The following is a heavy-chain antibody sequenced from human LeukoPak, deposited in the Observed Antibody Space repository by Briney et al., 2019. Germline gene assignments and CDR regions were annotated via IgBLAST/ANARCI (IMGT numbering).Heavy chain of an antibody. J-gene: IGHJ4*02. CDR1: GGTLSSYA. CDR3: ARGGLYCSGGSCYSESFDY. Sequence: ASVKVSCKASGGTLSSYAISWVRQAPGQGLEWMGRIIPIFGTANYAQKFQGRVTITTDESTSTAYVELSSLRSEDTAVYYCARGGLYCSGGSCYSESFDYWGQGTLVTVSS. CDR2: IIPIFGTA. D-gene: IGHD2-15*01. V-gene: IGHV1-69*05.